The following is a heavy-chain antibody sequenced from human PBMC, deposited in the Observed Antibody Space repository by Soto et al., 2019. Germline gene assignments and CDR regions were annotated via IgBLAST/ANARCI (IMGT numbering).Heavy chain of an antibody. D-gene: IGHD6-19*01. CDR3: ARHSRDSSGSLDY. CDR1: GYSITSYW. CDR2: IYPGDSDT. Sequence: GVPLKISSKGSGYSITSYWIGWVRQMTGKGLEWMGIIYPGDSDTRCSPSFQGQVTISADKSISTAYLQWSSLKASDTALYYCARHSRDSSGSLDYWGQGTLVTVSS. V-gene: IGHV5-51*01. J-gene: IGHJ4*02.